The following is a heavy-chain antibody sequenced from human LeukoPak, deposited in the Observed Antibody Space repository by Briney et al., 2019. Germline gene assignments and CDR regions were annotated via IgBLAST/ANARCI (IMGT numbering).Heavy chain of an antibody. CDR2: IIPIFGTA. CDR1: GGTFSSYA. CDR3: ARGHCSSSWYTPGGDCYPFFDY. Sequence: SVKASCKASGGTFSSYAISWVRQAPGQGLEWMGGIIPIFGTANYAQKFQGRVTITTDESTSTAYMELSSLRSEDTAVYYCARGHCSSSWYTPGGDCYPFFDYWGQGTLVTVSS. D-gene: IGHD6-13*01. J-gene: IGHJ4*02. V-gene: IGHV1-69*05.